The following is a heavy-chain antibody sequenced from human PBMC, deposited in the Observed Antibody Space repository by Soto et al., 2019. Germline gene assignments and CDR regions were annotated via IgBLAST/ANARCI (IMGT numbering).Heavy chain of an antibody. J-gene: IGHJ4*02. D-gene: IGHD1-26*01. CDR1: GYTCTTYG. CDR2: ISAHNDNT. V-gene: IGHV1-18*01. CDR3: ARGSYGDY. Sequence: QSHLVQSGAEVRKPGASVKVSCKGSGYTCTTYGITWVRQAPGQGLEWMGWISAHNDNTNYAQKVQGRVTVTRDTSTSTAYMELRNLRSDDTAVYYCARGSYGDYWGQGALVTVSS.